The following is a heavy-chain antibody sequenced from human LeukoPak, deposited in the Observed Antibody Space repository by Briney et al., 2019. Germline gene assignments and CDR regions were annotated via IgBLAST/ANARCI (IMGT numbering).Heavy chain of an antibody. Sequence: SGPTLVKPTQTLTLTCTFSGFSLSTSGVGVGWIRQPPGKALEWLALIYWDDDKRYSPSLKSRLTITKDTSKNQVVLTMTNMDPVDTATYYCARLTEITMVRGVIRALSDYWGQGTLVTVSS. CDR2: IYWDDDK. CDR1: GFSLSTSGVG. J-gene: IGHJ4*02. V-gene: IGHV2-5*02. D-gene: IGHD3-10*01. CDR3: ARLTEITMVRGVIRALSDY.